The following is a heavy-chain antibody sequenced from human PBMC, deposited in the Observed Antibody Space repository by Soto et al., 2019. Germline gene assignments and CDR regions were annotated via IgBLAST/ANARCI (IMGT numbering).Heavy chain of an antibody. CDR3: ARWLCYDFWSGNPLDV. CDR1: GFTFTNYG. V-gene: IGHV1-18*04. D-gene: IGHD3-3*01. CDR2: ISAYKGNT. J-gene: IGHJ6*02. Sequence: GASVKVSCKASGFTFTNYGISWVRQAPGKGLEWMGWISAYKGNTNFLQKFQGRVTMTTDTSMSTAYMELRSLRSDDTAVYYCARWLCYDFWSGNPLDVWGQGTTVTVSS.